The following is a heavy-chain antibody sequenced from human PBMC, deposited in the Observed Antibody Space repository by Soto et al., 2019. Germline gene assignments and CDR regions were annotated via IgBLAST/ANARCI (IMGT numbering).Heavy chain of an antibody. V-gene: IGHV1-18*01. CDR2: ISPSTNET. J-gene: IGHJ5*02. Sequence: QVHLVQSGPEVRKPGASMKVSCKASGYSFSNYGITWVRQAPGQGLEWMGWISPSTNETNYAQKFQGRVTVTTDTSTTTAYIELRNLQSDDTAVYYCARDWYPRFDPWGLGTLVTVSS. CDR1: GYSFSNYG. D-gene: IGHD6-13*01. CDR3: ARDWYPRFDP.